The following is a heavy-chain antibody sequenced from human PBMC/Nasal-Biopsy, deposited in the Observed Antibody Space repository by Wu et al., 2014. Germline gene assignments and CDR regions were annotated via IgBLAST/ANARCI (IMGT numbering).Heavy chain of an antibody. CDR3: ARSATDSGGSRTNFDH. CDR2: IDHSGNT. V-gene: IGHV4-34*01. Sequence: LSLTCAVYGGSFSGYYWSWIRQPPGKGLEWIGQIDHSGNTNYNPSLKSRVTISVDTSKNQFFLKLNSVTAADTAVYYCARSATDSGGSRTNFDHWGQGTLVTVSS. D-gene: IGHD4-23*01. CDR1: GGSFSGYY. J-gene: IGHJ4*02.